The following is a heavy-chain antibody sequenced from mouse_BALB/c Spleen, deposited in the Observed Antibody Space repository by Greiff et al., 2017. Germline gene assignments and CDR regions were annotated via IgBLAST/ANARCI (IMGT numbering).Heavy chain of an antibody. CDR3: ARAYYRYWGYAMDY. CDR1: GFTFSSYA. J-gene: IGHJ4*01. CDR2: ISSGGST. V-gene: IGHV5-6-5*01. Sequence: EVQLVESGGGLVKPGGSLKLSCAASGFTFSSYAMSWVRQTPEKRLEWVASISSGGSTYYPDSVKGRFTISRDNARNILYLQMSSLRSEDTAMYYCARAYYRYWGYAMDYWGQGTSVTVSS. D-gene: IGHD2-14*01.